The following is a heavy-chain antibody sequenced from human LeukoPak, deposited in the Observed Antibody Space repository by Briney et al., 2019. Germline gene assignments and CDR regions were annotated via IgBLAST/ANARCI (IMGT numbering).Heavy chain of an antibody. CDR3: ARVLRFGELSPTKYYYYYYGMDV. J-gene: IGHJ6*02. CDR2: INHSGST. V-gene: IGHV4-34*01. CDR1: GGSFSGYY. Sequence: SETLSLTCAVYGGSFSGYYWSWIRQPPGKGLEWIGEINHSGSTNYNPSLKSRVTISVDTSKNQFSLQLSSVTAADTAVYYCARVLRFGELSPTKYYYYYYGMDVWGQGTTVTVSS. D-gene: IGHD3-10*01.